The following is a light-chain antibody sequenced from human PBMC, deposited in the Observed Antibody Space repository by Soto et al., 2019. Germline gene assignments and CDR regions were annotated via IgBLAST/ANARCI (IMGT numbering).Light chain of an antibody. Sequence: QSALTQLRSVSGSPGQSVTISCTGTSSDVGGYNYVSWYQQYPGKAPKLIIYDVSKRPSGVPDRFSGSKSGNTASLTISGLQAEDEADYYCCSYAGSYTLWVFGGGTKVTVL. CDR2: DVS. CDR1: SSDVGGYNY. J-gene: IGLJ3*02. V-gene: IGLV2-11*01. CDR3: CSYAGSYTLWV.